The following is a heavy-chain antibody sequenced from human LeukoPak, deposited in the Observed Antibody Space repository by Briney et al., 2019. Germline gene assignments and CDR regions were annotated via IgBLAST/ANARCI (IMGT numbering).Heavy chain of an antibody. J-gene: IGHJ5*02. V-gene: IGHV4-59*08. Sequence: SGTLSLTCVVSGGSISSYYWSWIRQPPGKGLEWIGYIYYSGSTNYNPSLKSRVTISVDTSKNQFSLKMSSVTAADTAVYYCASSMITWGGVISNWFDPWGQGTLVTVSS. CDR1: GGSISSYY. CDR2: IYYSGST. D-gene: IGHD3-16*01. CDR3: ASSMITWGGVISNWFDP.